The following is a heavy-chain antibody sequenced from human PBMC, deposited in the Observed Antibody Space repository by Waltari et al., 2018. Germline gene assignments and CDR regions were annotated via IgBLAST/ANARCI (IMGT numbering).Heavy chain of an antibody. CDR1: GGTFSSYA. Sequence: QVQLVQSGAEVNKPGSSVKVSCKASGGTFSSYAISWVRQAPGQGLEWMGGVIPIFVTANYAHKFQGRVTITTDESTSTAYMELSSLRSEDTAVYYCSIIIYLGRVGSYYFDYWGQGTLVTVSS. J-gene: IGHJ4*02. CDR3: SIIIYLGRVGSYYFDY. CDR2: VIPIFVTA. V-gene: IGHV1-69*05. D-gene: IGHD1-26*01.